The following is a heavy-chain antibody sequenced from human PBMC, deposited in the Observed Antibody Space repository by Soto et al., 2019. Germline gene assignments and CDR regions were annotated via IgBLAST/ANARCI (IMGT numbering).Heavy chain of an antibody. D-gene: IGHD6-13*01. CDR3: ASSGGCSSSCGY. CDR2: MNPNSGNT. V-gene: IGHV1-8*01. Sequence: ASVKVSCKASGYTFTSYDINWVRQATGQGLEWMGWMNPNSGNTGYAQKFQGRVTMTRNTSISTAYMELSSLRSEATAVYYCASSGGCSSSCGYWGQGTLVTVCS. CDR1: GYTFTSYD. J-gene: IGHJ4*02.